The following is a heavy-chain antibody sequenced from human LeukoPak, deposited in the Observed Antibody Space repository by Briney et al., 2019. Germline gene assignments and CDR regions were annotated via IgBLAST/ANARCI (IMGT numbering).Heavy chain of an antibody. J-gene: IGHJ4*02. CDR2: INPSGGST. CDR1: VYTFTSYY. Sequence: ASVNVSCKASVYTFTSYYMHWVRQAPGQGLDWMGIINPSGGSTSYAQKFQGRVTMTRDTSTSTVYMELSSLRSEDTAVYYCARDRNYGDYSRVCMDYWGQGTLVTVSS. CDR3: ARDRNYGDYSRVCMDY. V-gene: IGHV1-46*01. D-gene: IGHD4-17*01.